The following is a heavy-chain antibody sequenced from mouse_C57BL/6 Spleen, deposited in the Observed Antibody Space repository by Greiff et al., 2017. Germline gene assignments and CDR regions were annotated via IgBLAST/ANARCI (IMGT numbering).Heavy chain of an antibody. V-gene: IGHV1-26*01. D-gene: IGHD2-4*01. J-gene: IGHJ2*01. Sequence: VQLQQSGPELVKPGASVKISCKASGYTFTDYYMNWVKQSHGKSLEWIGDINPNNGGTSYNQKFKGKATLTVDKSSSTAYMELRSLTSEDSAVYYCASFYDYDGDGFDYWGQGTTLTVSS. CDR2: INPNNGGT. CDR3: ASFYDYDGDGFDY. CDR1: GYTFTDYY.